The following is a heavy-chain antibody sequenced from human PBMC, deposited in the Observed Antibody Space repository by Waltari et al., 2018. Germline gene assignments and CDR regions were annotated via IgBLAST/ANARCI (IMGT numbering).Heavy chain of an antibody. V-gene: IGHV4-34*06. J-gene: IGHJ5*02. CDR3: GRHGCNGWVDP. CDR2: INQRGNN. Sequence: QVQLQQWGAGLLKPSETLSLTCAVYGGSFSGYYWSWIRQPPGKGLEWIGEINQRGNNNHHPAPQGRSTITVDKSKNQVLPKAGSVAAGETAWEYRGRHGCNGWVDPWGQGTLVTVSS. D-gene: IGHD3-16*01. CDR1: GGSFSGYY.